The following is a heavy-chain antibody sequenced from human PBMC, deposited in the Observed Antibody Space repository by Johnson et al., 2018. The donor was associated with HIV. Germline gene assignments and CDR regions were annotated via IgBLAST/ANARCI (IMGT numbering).Heavy chain of an antibody. D-gene: IGHD1-26*01. CDR1: EFTFSTYW. CDR2: IKQDGSEI. J-gene: IGHJ3*02. V-gene: IGHV3-7*02. Sequence: VQLVESGGGSVQPGGSLSLSCAASEFTFSTYWMTWVRQAPGKGLEWVANIKQDGSEINYVDSVKGRFTISRDNAKNSLYLQINSLRTEDTAVYYCAKGGYYVDAFDIWGQGTMVTVSS. CDR3: AKGGYYVDAFDI.